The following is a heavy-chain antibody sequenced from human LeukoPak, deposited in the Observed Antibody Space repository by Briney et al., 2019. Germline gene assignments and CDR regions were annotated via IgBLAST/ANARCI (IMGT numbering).Heavy chain of an antibody. V-gene: IGHV4-30-4*08. D-gene: IGHD4-23*01. J-gene: IGHJ6*03. CDR3: ARLADYGGNFIYYYYMDV. CDR2: IYYSGST. Sequence: SETLSLTCTVSGGSISSGDYYLSWIRQPPGKGLEWIGYIYYSGSTYYNPSLKSRVTISVDTSKNQFSLKLSSVTAADTAVYYCARLADYGGNFIYYYYMDVWGKGTTVTVSS. CDR1: GGSISSGDYY.